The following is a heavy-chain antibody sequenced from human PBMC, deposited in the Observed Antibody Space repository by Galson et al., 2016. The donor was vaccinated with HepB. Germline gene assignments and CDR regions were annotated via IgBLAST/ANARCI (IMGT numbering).Heavy chain of an antibody. CDR2: IWFDGRNE. CDR1: GFTFRNNG. V-gene: IGHV3-33*01. J-gene: IGHJ4*02. CDR3: VRWLGGRNGCLDY. Sequence: SLRLSCAASGFTFRNNGMHWVRQAPGKGLEWVAFIWFDGRNENHAESVRGRFSISRDNSKNILYLQMNSLRADDTAVYYCVRWLGGRNGCLDYWGQGTLVTVSS. D-gene: IGHD5-12*01.